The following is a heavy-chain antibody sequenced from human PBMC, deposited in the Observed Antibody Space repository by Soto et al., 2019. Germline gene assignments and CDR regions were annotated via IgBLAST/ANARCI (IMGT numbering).Heavy chain of an antibody. J-gene: IGHJ6*02. V-gene: IGHV3-74*01. CDR1: GFTFSSYW. CDR2: INSDGSST. D-gene: IGHD6-6*01. Sequence: GGSLRLSCAASGFTFSSYWMHWVRQAPGKGLVWVSRINSDGSSTSYADSVKGRFTISRDNAKNTLYLQMNSLGAEDTAVYYCARNEAEYSSSYGMDVWGQGTTVTVSS. CDR3: ARNEAEYSSSYGMDV.